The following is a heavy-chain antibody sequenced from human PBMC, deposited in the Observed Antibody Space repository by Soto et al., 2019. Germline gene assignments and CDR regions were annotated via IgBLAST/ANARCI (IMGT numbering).Heavy chain of an antibody. J-gene: IGHJ4*02. CDR2: ISSSSSYI. V-gene: IGHV3-21*01. CDR3: ARAGDTDYDCWRGYWGGSYYFDY. CDR1: GFTFNTYS. D-gene: IGHD3-3*01. Sequence: EVQLVESGGGLVKPGGSLRLSCAASGFTFNTYSMNWVRQAPGKGLEWVSTISSSSSYIDYADSVKGRFTISRDNAKNSLNQQMTSLGAEGTAVYYCARAGDTDYDCWRGYWGGSYYFDYWGQGTLFTVGS.